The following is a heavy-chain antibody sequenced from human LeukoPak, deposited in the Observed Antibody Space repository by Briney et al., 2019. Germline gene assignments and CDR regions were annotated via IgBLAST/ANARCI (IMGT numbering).Heavy chain of an antibody. CDR3: ARGFDGVQAFDI. Sequence: GGSLRLSCAASGFTFGIYWMSWVRQAPGKGLEWVANIKEDGSEKYYVDSVKGRFTISRDNAKKSLYLQMNSLRAEDTAVYYCARGFDGVQAFDIWGQGTMVIVSS. J-gene: IGHJ3*02. CDR2: IKEDGSEK. V-gene: IGHV3-7*01. D-gene: IGHD3-16*01. CDR1: GFTFGIYW.